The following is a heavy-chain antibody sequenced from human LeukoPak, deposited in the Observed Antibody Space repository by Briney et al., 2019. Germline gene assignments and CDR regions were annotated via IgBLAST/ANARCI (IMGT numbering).Heavy chain of an antibody. J-gene: IGHJ6*03. V-gene: IGHV3-33*01. CDR3: ARRYSSSFHYYYYMDV. Sequence: PGGSLRLSCAASGFTFSSYGMHWVRQAPGKGLEGVAVIWYDGSNKYYADSVKGRFTISRDNSKNTLYLQMSSLRAEDTAVYYCARRYSSSFHYYYYMDVWGKGTTVTVSS. CDR2: IWYDGSNK. CDR1: GFTFSSYG. D-gene: IGHD6-6*01.